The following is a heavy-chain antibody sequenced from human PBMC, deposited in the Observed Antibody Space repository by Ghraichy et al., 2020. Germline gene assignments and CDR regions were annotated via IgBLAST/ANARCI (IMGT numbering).Heavy chain of an antibody. CDR1: GFTFSSYA. Sequence: GGSLRLSCAASGFTFSSYAMHWVRQAPGKGLEYVSAISSNGGSTYYANSVKGRFTISRDNSKNTLYLQMGSLRAEDMAVYYCAREGGSYYLTAFDIWGQGTMVTVSS. D-gene: IGHD1-26*01. CDR3: AREGGSYYLTAFDI. CDR2: ISSNGGST. V-gene: IGHV3-64*01. J-gene: IGHJ3*02.